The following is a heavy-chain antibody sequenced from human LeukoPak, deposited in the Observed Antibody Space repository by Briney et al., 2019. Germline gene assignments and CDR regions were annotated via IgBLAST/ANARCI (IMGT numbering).Heavy chain of an antibody. V-gene: IGHV4-59*01. Sequence: PSETLSLTCTVSGGAINSYYWSWIRQPPGKGLEWIGYIYYSGSTNYNPSLKSRVTISVDTSKNQFSLKLSSVTAADTAVYYCARGCSSTSCYSRWIQLGVRWFDPWGQGTLVTVSS. J-gene: IGHJ5*02. D-gene: IGHD2-2*01. CDR2: IYYSGST. CDR3: ARGCSSTSCYSRWIQLGVRWFDP. CDR1: GGAINSYY.